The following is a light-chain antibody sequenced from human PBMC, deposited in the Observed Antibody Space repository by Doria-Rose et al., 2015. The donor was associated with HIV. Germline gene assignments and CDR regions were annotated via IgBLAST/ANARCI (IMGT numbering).Light chain of an antibody. Sequence: SPGQSITISCTGTGSDIGGFNYVSWYQHRPGKAPKLMIYEVTNRPSGISNRFSGSKSGNTASLTISGLHAEDEADYYCSSHTSSSTHVVFGGGTRLTVL. CDR3: SSHTSSSTHVV. J-gene: IGLJ2*01. CDR2: EVT. V-gene: IGLV2-14*01. CDR1: GSDIGGFNY.